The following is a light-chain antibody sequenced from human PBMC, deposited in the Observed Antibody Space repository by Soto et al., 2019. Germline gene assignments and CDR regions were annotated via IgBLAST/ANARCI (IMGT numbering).Light chain of an antibody. J-gene: IGLJ1*01. CDR3: SSYTNSSSLHV. CDR1: SSDVGDY. Sequence: QSALTQLASVSGSPGQSITISCTGTSSDVGDYVSWYQQHPGKAPKLMIYDVSNRPSGVSNRFSGSKSGNAASLTISGLQAEDEADYYCSSYTNSSSLHVFGTGTKLTVL. V-gene: IGLV2-14*01. CDR2: DVS.